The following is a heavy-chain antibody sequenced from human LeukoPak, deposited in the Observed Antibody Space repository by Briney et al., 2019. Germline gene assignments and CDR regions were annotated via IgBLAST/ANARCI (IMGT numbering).Heavy chain of an antibody. CDR3: ARVQVGGTGRGPLD. D-gene: IGHD6-19*01. Sequence: GGSLRLSCAVSGFNFSRYYMNWVRQAPGKGLEWVSYISGSSTTIQYADSVKGRFTISRDNAKNPLYLQMDSLSAEDTAVYYCARVQVGGTGRGPLDWGQGTLVTVSS. CDR1: GFNFSRYY. J-gene: IGHJ4*02. CDR2: ISGSSTTI. V-gene: IGHV3-48*01.